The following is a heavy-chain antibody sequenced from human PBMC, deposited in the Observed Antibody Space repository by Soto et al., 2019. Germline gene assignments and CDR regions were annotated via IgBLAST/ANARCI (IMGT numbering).Heavy chain of an antibody. CDR3: AAAAIPVAGRHPDF. J-gene: IGHJ4*02. D-gene: IGHD6-19*01. CDR1: GYMFTGLY. CDR2: INPNNGVT. Sequence: QVQLVQSGAEVKRPGASVKVSCKASGYMFTGLYLHWVRQAPGQGLEWMGWINPNNGVTTYAKNSQGRVTMTRDSSISTAYMELSSLRPDDTAVYFCAAAAIPVAGRHPDFWGQGTVVTVS. V-gene: IGHV1-2*02.